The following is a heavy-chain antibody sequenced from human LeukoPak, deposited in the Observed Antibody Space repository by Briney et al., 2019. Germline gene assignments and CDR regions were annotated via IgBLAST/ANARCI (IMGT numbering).Heavy chain of an antibody. V-gene: IGHV3-23*01. J-gene: IGHJ4*02. CDR3: ARRSSSEWYVAGEY. CDR1: GFTFDDYG. CDR2: ISGSGGST. Sequence: RPGGSLRLSCAASGFTFDDYGMSWVRQAPGKGLEWVSAISGSGGSTYYADSVKGRFTISRDNSKNTLYLQMNSLRVEDTAVYYCARRSSSEWYVAGEYWGQGTLVTVSS. D-gene: IGHD6-25*01.